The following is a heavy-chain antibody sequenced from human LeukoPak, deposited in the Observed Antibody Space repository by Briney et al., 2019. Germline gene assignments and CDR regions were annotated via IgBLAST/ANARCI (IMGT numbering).Heavy chain of an antibody. CDR3: AREGYCSGDSCYSRWFDP. V-gene: IGHV3-30-3*01. Sequence: GGSLRLSCAASGFTFSSYAMHWVRQAPGKGLEWVAVISYDGSNKYYADSVKGRFTISRDNSKNTLYLQMNSLRAEDTAVYYCAREGYCSGDSCYSRWFDPWGQGTLVTVSS. CDR2: ISYDGSNK. D-gene: IGHD2-15*01. CDR1: GFTFSSYA. J-gene: IGHJ5*02.